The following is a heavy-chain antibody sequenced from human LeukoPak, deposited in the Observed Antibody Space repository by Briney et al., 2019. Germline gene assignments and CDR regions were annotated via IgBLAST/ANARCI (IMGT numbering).Heavy chain of an antibody. CDR1: GFTFSSYA. J-gene: IGHJ4*02. V-gene: IGHV3-20*04. Sequence: GGSLRLSCAASGFTFSSYAMSWVRQAPGKGLEWVSGINWNGGSTGYADSVKGRFTISRDNAKNSLYRQMNSLRAEDTALYYCARDLAIVARSGFDYWGQGTLVTVSS. CDR3: ARDLAIVARSGFDY. D-gene: IGHD2-15*01. CDR2: INWNGGST.